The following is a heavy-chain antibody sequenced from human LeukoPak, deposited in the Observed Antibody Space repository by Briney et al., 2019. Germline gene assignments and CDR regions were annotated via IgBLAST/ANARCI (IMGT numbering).Heavy chain of an antibody. Sequence: SETLSLTCTVSGGSISSYYWSWIRQPPGKGLEWIGYINYSGSTNYNPSLKSRVTISVDTSKNQFSLKLSSVTAADTAVYYCARVFSAARIVFDIWGQGTMVTVSS. CDR1: GGSISSYY. CDR3: ARVFSAARIVFDI. J-gene: IGHJ3*02. CDR2: INYSGST. D-gene: IGHD6-6*01. V-gene: IGHV4-59*01.